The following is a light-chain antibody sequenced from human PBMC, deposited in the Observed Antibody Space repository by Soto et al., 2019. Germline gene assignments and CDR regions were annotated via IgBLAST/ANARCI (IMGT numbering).Light chain of an antibody. J-gene: IGLJ1*01. V-gene: IGLV2-14*01. Sequence: QSALTQPASVSGSPGQSITISCTGTSSDVGGYNYVSWYQQHPGKAPKLMIYDVRNRPSGVSNRFSGSKSGNTASLTISGLKAEDEADYYCSSYTSSSTGVFGTGTKVTVL. CDR2: DVR. CDR3: SSYTSSSTGV. CDR1: SSDVGGYNY.